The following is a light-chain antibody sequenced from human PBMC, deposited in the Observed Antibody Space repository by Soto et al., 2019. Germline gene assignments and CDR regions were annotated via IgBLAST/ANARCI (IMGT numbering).Light chain of an antibody. CDR1: QSISSSS. CDR3: LQYDNSPLYT. Sequence: EIVLTQSPVTLSLSPGERATLSCRASQSISSSSLAWYQQKPGQAPRLLIYGASNRATGISDRLSGSGYGTYFSLTISRLEPEDSAVYYCLQYDNSPLYTFGQGTKLEI. CDR2: GAS. V-gene: IGKV3-20*01. J-gene: IGKJ2*01.